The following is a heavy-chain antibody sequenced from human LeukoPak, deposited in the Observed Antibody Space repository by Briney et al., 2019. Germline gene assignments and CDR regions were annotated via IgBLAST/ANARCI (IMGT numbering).Heavy chain of an antibody. V-gene: IGHV3-30*04. CDR2: ISYDGSNK. Sequence: PGGSLRLSCAXSGFTFSSYAMHWVRQAPGKGLEGVAVISYDGSNKYYADSVKGRFTISRDNSKNTLYLQMNSLRAEDTAVYYCASLLVVVTPGSPYWGQGTXX. D-gene: IGHD2-21*02. CDR1: GFTFSSYA. CDR3: ASLLVVVTPGSPY. J-gene: IGHJ4*02.